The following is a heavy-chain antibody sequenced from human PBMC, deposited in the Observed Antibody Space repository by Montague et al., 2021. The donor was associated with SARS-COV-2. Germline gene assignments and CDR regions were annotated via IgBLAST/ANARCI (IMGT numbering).Heavy chain of an antibody. CDR1: GFTFSGYS. CDR2: ISSSTNII. D-gene: IGHD6-6*01. CDR3: AKDLVLRAARPDALDV. V-gene: IGHV3-48*04. J-gene: IGHJ3*01. Sequence: SLRLSCAASGFTFSGYSVNWVRQAPGKGLEWISYISSSTNIIYYADSVKGRFTISRDNAGNSLYLQMNSLRVDDTAVYYCAKDLVLRAARPDALDVWGQGTVVTVSS.